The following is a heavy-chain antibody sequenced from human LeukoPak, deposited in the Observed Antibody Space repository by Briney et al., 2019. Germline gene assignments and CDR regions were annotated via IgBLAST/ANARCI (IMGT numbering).Heavy chain of an antibody. CDR2: IVQDGSEK. D-gene: IGHD6-19*01. Sequence: GGCLRLSYAASEFTFSNYWMSWVRQAPGKGLEWVANIVQDGSEKYYVDSVKGRFTISRDNSKNTLYLQMNSLRAEDTAVYYCARGGGGWSYYYYYGMDVWGQGTTVTVSS. V-gene: IGHV3-7*01. CDR1: EFTFSNYW. CDR3: ARGGGGWSYYYYYGMDV. J-gene: IGHJ6*02.